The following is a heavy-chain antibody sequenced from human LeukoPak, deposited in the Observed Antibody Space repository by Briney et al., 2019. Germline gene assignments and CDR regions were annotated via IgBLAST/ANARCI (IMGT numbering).Heavy chain of an antibody. D-gene: IGHD5-24*01. V-gene: IGHV1-24*01. CDR3: ATDGYNPNAKTVNYGMDV. J-gene: IGHJ6*02. CDR2: FDPEDGET. CDR1: GYTLTESS. Sequence: ASVKVSCKVSGYTLTESSMHWVRQAPGKGLEWMGGFDPEDGETIYAQKFQGRVTMTEDTSTDTTYMELSSLRSEDTAVYYCATDGYNPNAKTVNYGMDVWGQGTTVTVSS.